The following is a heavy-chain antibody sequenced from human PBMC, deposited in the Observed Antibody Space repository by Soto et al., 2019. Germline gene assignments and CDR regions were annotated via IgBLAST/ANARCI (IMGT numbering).Heavy chain of an antibody. J-gene: IGHJ4*02. V-gene: IGHV1-69*13. CDR3: ASNADCGGDCYSY. D-gene: IGHD2-21*01. CDR2: IIPIFGTT. Sequence: GASVKVSCKASGGIFSSYAITWVRQAPGQGLEWMGGIIPIFGTTNYAQKFQGRVTMTADESTTTMYLELRNLTFEDTAVYYCASNADCGGDCYSYWGQGTLGTVSS. CDR1: GGIFSSYA.